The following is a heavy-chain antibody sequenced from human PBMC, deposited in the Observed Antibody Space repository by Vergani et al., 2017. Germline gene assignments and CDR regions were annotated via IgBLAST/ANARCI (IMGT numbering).Heavy chain of an antibody. D-gene: IGHD3-10*01. CDR3: ARDRGTMVRGVITFFFHMDV. CDR1: GYTFTSYG. CDR2: ISAYNGNT. Sequence: QVQLVQSGAEVKKPGASVKVSCKASGYTFTSYGISWVRQAPGQGLEWMGWISAYNGNTNYAQKLQGRVTMTRDTSTSTVYMELSSLRSEDTAVYYCARDRGTMVRGVITFFFHMDVWGKGTTVTVSS. V-gene: IGHV1-18*01. J-gene: IGHJ6*03.